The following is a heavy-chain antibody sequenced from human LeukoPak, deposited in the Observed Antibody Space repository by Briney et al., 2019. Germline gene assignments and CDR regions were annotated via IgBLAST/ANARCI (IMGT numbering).Heavy chain of an antibody. D-gene: IGHD4-17*01. CDR3: ARVHGDYEVLYFDY. CDR2: INPNSGGT. CDR1: GYTLTELS. J-gene: IGHJ4*02. Sequence: ASVKVSCKVSGYTLTELSMHWVRQAPGQGLEWMGWINPNSGGTNYAQKFQGRVTMTRDTSISTAYMELSRLRSDDTAVYYCARVHGDYEVLYFDYWGQGTLVTVSS. V-gene: IGHV1-2*02.